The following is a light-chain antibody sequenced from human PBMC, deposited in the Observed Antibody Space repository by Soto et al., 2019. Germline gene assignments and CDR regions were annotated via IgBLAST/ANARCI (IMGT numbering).Light chain of an antibody. Sequence: EIVWTQSPGTLSLSPGERATLSCRASQSVSSSYLAWYQQKPGQAPSLLIYGASSRDTGIPDRFSGSGSGTDFTLTISRLEPEDFAVYYCQQYNNWPITFGQGTRLEIK. V-gene: IGKV3-20*01. CDR1: QSVSSSY. CDR3: QQYNNWPIT. J-gene: IGKJ5*01. CDR2: GAS.